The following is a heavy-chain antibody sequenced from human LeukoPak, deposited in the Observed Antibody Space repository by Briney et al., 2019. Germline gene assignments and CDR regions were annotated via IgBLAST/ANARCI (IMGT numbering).Heavy chain of an antibody. D-gene: IGHD3-10*01. J-gene: IGHJ6*03. V-gene: IGHV3-7*01. CDR1: GFTFSSYW. Sequence: GGSLRLSCAASGFTFSSYWMSWVRQAPGKGLEWVANIKQDGSEKYYVDSVKGRFIISRDNAKNSLYLRMNSLRAEDTAVYYCAKGAFRDQVQGYYYMDVWGKGTTVTVSS. CDR2: IKQDGSEK. CDR3: AKGAFRDQVQGYYYMDV.